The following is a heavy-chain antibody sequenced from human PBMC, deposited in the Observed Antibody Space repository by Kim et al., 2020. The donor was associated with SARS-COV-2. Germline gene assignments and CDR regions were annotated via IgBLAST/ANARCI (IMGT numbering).Heavy chain of an antibody. CDR3: ARDKQQLAEDYYYYGMDV. CDR2: INHSGST. CDR1: GGSFSGYY. D-gene: IGHD6-13*01. J-gene: IGHJ6*02. Sequence: SETLSLTCAVYGGSFSGYYWSWIHQPPGKGLEWIGEINHSGSTNYNPSLKSRVTISVDTSKNQFSLKLSSVTAADTAVYYCARDKQQLAEDYYYYGMDVWGQGTTVTVSS. V-gene: IGHV4-34*01.